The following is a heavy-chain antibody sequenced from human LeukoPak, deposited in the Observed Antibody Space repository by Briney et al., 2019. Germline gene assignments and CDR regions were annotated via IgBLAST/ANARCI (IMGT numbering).Heavy chain of an antibody. Sequence: GGSLRLSCAASGFTFSSYAMSWVRQAPGKGLEWVSAISGTGGRTYYADSVKGRFTISRDNSKNTLYLQMNSLRAEDTAVYYCAKDLSLGYYYDSSGYDFDYWGQGTLVTVSS. D-gene: IGHD3-22*01. J-gene: IGHJ4*02. V-gene: IGHV3-23*01. CDR3: AKDLSLGYYYDSSGYDFDY. CDR2: ISGTGGRT. CDR1: GFTFSSYA.